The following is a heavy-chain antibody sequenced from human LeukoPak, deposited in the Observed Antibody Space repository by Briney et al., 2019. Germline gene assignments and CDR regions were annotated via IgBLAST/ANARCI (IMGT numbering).Heavy chain of an antibody. CDR1: GFTFSSYS. Sequence: GGSLRLSCAASGFTFSSYSMNWVRQAPGKGLEWVSYISGGSGYIYYADSVKGRFTISRDNVKNSLYLQMNSLRAEDTAVYYCARAIAVAEGYWGQGTLVTVSS. CDR3: ARAIAVAEGY. CDR2: ISGGSGYI. J-gene: IGHJ4*02. D-gene: IGHD6-19*01. V-gene: IGHV3-21*01.